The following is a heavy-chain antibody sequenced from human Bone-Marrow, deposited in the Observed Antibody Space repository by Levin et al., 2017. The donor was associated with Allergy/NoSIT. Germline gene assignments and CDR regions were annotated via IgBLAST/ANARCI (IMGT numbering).Heavy chain of an antibody. CDR1: GFTFSTYW. V-gene: IGHV3-7*01. CDR3: VREGAGWVSALHDYYGLDV. Sequence: PGGSLRLSCAASGFTFSTYWMSWVRQAPGKGLEWVASINKDGSEKYYVDSVKGRFTIFRDNAKNSLDLQMNSLSAEDTAVHYCVREGAGWVSALHDYYGLDVWGQGTTVTVSS. CDR2: INKDGSEK. D-gene: IGHD2-21*02. J-gene: IGHJ6*02.